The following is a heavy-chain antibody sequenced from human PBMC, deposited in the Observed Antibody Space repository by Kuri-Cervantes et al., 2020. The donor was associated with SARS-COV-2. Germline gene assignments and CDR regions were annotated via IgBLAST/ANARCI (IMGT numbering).Heavy chain of an antibody. CDR1: GGSFSGYY. D-gene: IGHD2-15*01. CDR3: ARGVGYCSGGSCYYYFDY. Sequence: SETLSLTCAVYGGSFSGYYWSWIRQPPGKGLEWIGEINHSGSTNYNPSLKSRVTISVDTSKNQSSLKLSSVTAADTAVYYCARGVGYCSGGSCYYYFDYWGQGTLVTVSS. V-gene: IGHV4-34*01. J-gene: IGHJ4*02. CDR2: INHSGST.